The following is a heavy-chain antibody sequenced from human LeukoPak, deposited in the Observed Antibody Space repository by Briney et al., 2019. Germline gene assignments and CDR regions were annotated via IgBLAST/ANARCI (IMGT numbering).Heavy chain of an antibody. CDR2: INHSGST. J-gene: IGHJ4*02. V-gene: IGHV4-34*01. CDR3: ARPGESGPFDY. CDR1: GGSFSGYY. Sequence: SETLSLTCAVYGGSFSGYYWSWIRQPPGKGLEWIGEINHSGSTNYNPSLKSRVTISVDTSKNQFSLKLSSVTAADTAVYYCARPGESGPFDYWGQGTLVTVSS. D-gene: IGHD2-15*01.